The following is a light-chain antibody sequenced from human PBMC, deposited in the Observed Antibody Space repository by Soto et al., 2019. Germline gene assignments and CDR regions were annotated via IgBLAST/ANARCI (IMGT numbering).Light chain of an antibody. CDR3: QQYSSSSPT. V-gene: IGKV1-5*01. CDR2: GAS. CDR1: QSINSW. Sequence: DIQMTQSPSTLSASVGDRVTITCRASQSINSWLAWYQQKPGKAPKLLIYGASSLESGLPSKFSGSGSVTEFTLTIDSLQPDDFATYYCQQYSSSSPTFGQGTKLEIK. J-gene: IGKJ2*01.